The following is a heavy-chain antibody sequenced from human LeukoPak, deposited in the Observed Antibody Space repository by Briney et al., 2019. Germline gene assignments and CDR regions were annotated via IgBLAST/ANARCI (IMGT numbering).Heavy chain of an antibody. Sequence: SETLSLTCAVYGGSFSGYYWSWIRQPPGKGLEWIGVINHSGSTNYNLSLKSRVTISVDTSKNQFSLKLSSVTAADTAVYYCARVGVGATVYYYGMDVWGQGTTVTVSS. CDR1: GGSFSGYY. J-gene: IGHJ6*02. CDR3: ARVGVGATVYYYGMDV. V-gene: IGHV4-34*01. D-gene: IGHD1-26*01. CDR2: INHSGST.